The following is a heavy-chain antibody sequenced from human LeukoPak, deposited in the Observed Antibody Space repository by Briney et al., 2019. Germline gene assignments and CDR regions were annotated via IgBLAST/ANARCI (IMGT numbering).Heavy chain of an antibody. CDR2: IRNKANNYAT. CDR1: GFTFSGSA. D-gene: IGHD2-8*01. Sequence: PGGSLRLSCAASGFTFSGSAMHWVRQASGKGLEWVGRIRNKANNYATAYAASVKGRFTISRDDSKNTAYLQMDSLETEDTAVYYCTRLGYCTNGVCYFDYWGQGTLVTVSS. CDR3: TRLGYCTNGVCYFDY. V-gene: IGHV3-73*01. J-gene: IGHJ4*02.